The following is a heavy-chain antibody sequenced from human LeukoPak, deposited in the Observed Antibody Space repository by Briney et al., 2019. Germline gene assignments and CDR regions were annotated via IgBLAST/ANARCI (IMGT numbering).Heavy chain of an antibody. CDR2: INPNSGGT. CDR1: GYTFTGYY. Sequence: ASVKVSRKASGYTFTGYYMHWVRQAPGQGLEWMGWINPNSGGTNYAQKFQGRVTMTRDTSISTAYMELSRLRSDDTAVYYCARPYGDYDDNWFDPWGQGTLVTVSS. CDR3: ARPYGDYDDNWFDP. J-gene: IGHJ5*02. D-gene: IGHD4-17*01. V-gene: IGHV1-2*02.